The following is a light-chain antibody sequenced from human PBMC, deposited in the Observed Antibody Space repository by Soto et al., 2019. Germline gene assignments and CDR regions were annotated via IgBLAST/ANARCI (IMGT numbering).Light chain of an antibody. CDR1: SSSNGDNY. Sequence: QSVLTHPPSASGTPGQKVTISWSGSSSSNGDNYVYGHQQLPGTAPKLLIYRNNQRPSGVPDRFSGSKSGTSASLAISGLRSEDEADYYCAAWDDSLSGYVFGPGTKVTVL. V-gene: IGLV1-47*01. CDR2: RNN. J-gene: IGLJ1*01. CDR3: AAWDDSLSGYV.